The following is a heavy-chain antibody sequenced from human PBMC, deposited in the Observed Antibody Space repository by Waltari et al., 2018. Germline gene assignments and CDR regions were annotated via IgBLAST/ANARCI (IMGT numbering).Heavy chain of an antibody. V-gene: IGHV4-39*01. CDR1: GDSITSNRHY. J-gene: IGHJ3*01. CDR3: ATYIGASVGTAAFDV. CDR2: LSYSGTT. Sequence: QLQLQESGPGLVKPSETLSLTCSVSGDSITSNRHYWGWIRQPPGQGLEWIGTLSYSGTTYLSPSLKSRVTLSRDTSRNQLSLELGSVTATDTAMYYCATYIGASVGTAAFDVWGQGTMVNVSS. D-gene: IGHD5-12*01.